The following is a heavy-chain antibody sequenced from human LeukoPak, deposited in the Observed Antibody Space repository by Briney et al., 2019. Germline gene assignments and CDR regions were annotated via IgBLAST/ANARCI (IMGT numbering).Heavy chain of an antibody. J-gene: IGHJ4*02. Sequence: PGGSLRLSCTASGFNFSDYYMAWIRQAPGKGLDWVSYINSFGSSIFYADSVKGRFTISRDNAKSSMWLQMNSPRDEDTAVYYCARDQTPFYWGQGSLVTVSS. V-gene: IGHV3-11*04. CDR3: ARDQTPFY. D-gene: IGHD2-15*01. CDR1: GFNFSDYY. CDR2: INSFGSSI.